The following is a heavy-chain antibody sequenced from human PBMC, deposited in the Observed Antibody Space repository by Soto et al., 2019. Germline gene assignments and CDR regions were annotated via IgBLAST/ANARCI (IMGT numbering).Heavy chain of an antibody. Sequence: PGGSLRLSCAASGFTFSSYAMSWVRQAPGKGLEWVSAISGSGGSTYYADSVKGRFTISRDNSKNTLYLQMNSLRAEDTAVYYCAISRIVVVIPAAFYTWCQGTMVTVSS. D-gene: IGHD3-22*01. CDR2: ISGSGGST. V-gene: IGHV3-23*01. CDR3: AISRIVVVIPAAFYT. CDR1: GFTFSSYA. J-gene: IGHJ3*02.